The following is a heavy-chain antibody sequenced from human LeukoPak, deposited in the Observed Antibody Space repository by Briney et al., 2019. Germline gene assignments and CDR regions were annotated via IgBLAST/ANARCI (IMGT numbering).Heavy chain of an antibody. Sequence: SVKVSCKASGGTFSSYAISWVRQAPGQGLEWMGRIIPIFGTANYAQKFQGRVTITTDESTSTAYMELSSLRSEDTAVYYCARDSTTGAYYDSSGYIGYWGQGTLVTVSS. J-gene: IGHJ4*02. CDR3: ARDSTTGAYYDSSGYIGY. CDR2: IIPIFGTA. D-gene: IGHD3-22*01. CDR1: GGTFSSYA. V-gene: IGHV1-69*05.